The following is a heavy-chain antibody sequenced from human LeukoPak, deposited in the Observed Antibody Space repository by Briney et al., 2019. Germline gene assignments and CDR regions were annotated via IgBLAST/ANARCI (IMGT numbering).Heavy chain of an antibody. CDR1: GYTFTKEA. CDR2: ISAYNGAT. V-gene: IGHV1-18*01. CDR3: ARLLYGPVDP. D-gene: IGHD2-8*01. Sequence: GASVKVSCKAFGYTFTKEAISWVRQAPGQGLEWMGWISAYNGATKYADKFQDRFTMTTDPDTDTAYMELRSLRSDDTAVYYCARLLYGPVDPWGQGTLVTVSS. J-gene: IGHJ5*02.